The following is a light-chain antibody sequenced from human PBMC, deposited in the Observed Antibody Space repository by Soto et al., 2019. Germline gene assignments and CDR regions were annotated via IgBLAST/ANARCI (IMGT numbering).Light chain of an antibody. V-gene: IGKV3-15*01. CDR2: DAA. CDR3: QQYNEWPLT. Sequence: EIVMTQSPATLSVSPGERATLSCRASQSVSNNVAGYPQKPGQAPRLLIYDAATRATGIPARFSGSGSGREVTRTISSLQSADFAVYYCQQYNEWPLTCGRGTKVEIK. CDR1: QSVSNN. J-gene: IGKJ4*01.